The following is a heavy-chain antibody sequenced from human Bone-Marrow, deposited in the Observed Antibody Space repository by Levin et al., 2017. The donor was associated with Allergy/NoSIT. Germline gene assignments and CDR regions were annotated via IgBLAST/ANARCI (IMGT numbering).Heavy chain of an antibody. CDR3: ARVYAAGGTGLFDS. CDR1: GGSVTSGDYY. Sequence: PSETLSLTCSVSGGSVTSGDYYWSWIRKPPGKGLEWIGFIHSSGSTNYIPSLKSRVTMSHDTSKNQLSLSLTSVTAADTAIYYCARVYAAGGTGLFDSWGQGTLVTVSS. CDR2: IHSSGST. V-gene: IGHV4-61*08. J-gene: IGHJ4*02. D-gene: IGHD6-13*01.